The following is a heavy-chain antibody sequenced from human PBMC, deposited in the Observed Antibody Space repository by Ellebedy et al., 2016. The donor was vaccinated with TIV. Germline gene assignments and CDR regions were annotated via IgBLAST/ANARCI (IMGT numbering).Heavy chain of an antibody. CDR2: IDPRSGDT. CDR1: GYIFSDFF. Sequence: ASVKVSXKTSGYIFSDFFLHWIRRAPGQRFEWMGWIDPRSGDTNYAQKFQGRVTMTRDTSISTAYMELSRLRSDDTAVYYCARDRSQGASTVGYWGQGTLVTVSS. CDR3: ARDRSQGASTVGY. J-gene: IGHJ4*02. D-gene: IGHD3-10*01. V-gene: IGHV1-2*02.